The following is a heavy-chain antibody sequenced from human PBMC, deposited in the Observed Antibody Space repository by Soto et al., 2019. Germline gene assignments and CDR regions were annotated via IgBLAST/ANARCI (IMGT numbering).Heavy chain of an antibody. V-gene: IGHV4-59*08. CDR3: ATHHATGYIDL. CDR2: LYYSGST. Sequence: QVQLQESGPGLVKPSETLSLTCPVSGGSISSYYWRWIRQPPGKGLEWIGYLYYSGSTNYNPSLQSPVTTTLNHANNQVTLKLSSVTAAGPGVLCGATHHATGYIDLWGQGTQVTASS. J-gene: IGHJ4*02. CDR1: GGSISSYY. D-gene: IGHD1-26*01.